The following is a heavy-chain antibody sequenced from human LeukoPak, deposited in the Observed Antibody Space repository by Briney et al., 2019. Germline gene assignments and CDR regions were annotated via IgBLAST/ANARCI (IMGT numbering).Heavy chain of an antibody. J-gene: IGHJ6*03. V-gene: IGHV4-59*12. Sequence: PSETLSLTCTVSGGSISSYYWSWIRQPPGKGLEWIGYIYYSGSTNYNPSLKSRVTMSVDTSKNQFSLKLSSVTAADTAVYYCARFGPETGYSSGWYYYYYMDVWGKGTTVTISS. CDR1: GGSISSYY. D-gene: IGHD6-19*01. CDR3: ARFGPETGYSSGWYYYYYMDV. CDR2: IYYSGST.